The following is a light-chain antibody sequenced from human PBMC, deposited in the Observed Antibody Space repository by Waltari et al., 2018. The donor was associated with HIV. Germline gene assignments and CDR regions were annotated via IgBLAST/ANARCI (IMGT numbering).Light chain of an antibody. CDR1: STDVPTYNY. CDR2: EVN. CDR3: TSYEGKNNLV. J-gene: IGLJ2*01. V-gene: IGLV2-8*01. Sequence: QSALTQPPSASGSPGPPVTISCTGTSTDVPTYNYVSWYPQHPGEAPKILIYEVNKRPSGVPDRFSGSKSGNTASLTVSGLQADDEADYYCTSYEGKNNLVFGGGTKLTVL.